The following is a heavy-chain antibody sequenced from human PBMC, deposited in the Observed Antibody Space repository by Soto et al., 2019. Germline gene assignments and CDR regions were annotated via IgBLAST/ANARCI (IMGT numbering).Heavy chain of an antibody. V-gene: IGHV1-18*04. CDR1: GYTFTSYG. CDR2: ISAYNGNT. J-gene: IGHJ5*02. CDR3: ARDFASGVRGFPSP. Sequence: QVQLVQSGAEVKKPGASVKVSCKASGYTFTSYGISWVRQAPGQWLEWMGWISAYNGNTNYAQKLQGRVTMTTDTSTRTAYVELRSRRSDDTAVYYCARDFASGVRGFPSPWGQGTLVTVSS. D-gene: IGHD3-10*01.